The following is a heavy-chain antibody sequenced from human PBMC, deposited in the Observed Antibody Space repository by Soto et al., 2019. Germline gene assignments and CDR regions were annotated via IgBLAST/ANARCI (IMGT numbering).Heavy chain of an antibody. CDR3: ARDFGTAMASDDAFDI. J-gene: IGHJ3*02. CDR2: ISAYNGNT. CDR1: GYTFTSYG. Sequence: RASVKVSCKASGYTFTSYGISWVRQAPGQGLEWMGWISAYNGNTNYAQKLQGRVTMTTDTSTSTAYMELRSLRSDDTAVYYCARDFGTAMASDDAFDIWGQGTMVTVSS. D-gene: IGHD5-18*01. V-gene: IGHV1-18*01.